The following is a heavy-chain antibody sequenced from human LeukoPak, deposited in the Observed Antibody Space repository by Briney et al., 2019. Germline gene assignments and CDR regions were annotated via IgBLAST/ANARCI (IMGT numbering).Heavy chain of an antibody. J-gene: IGHJ6*03. CDR3: GRLYNYHMDV. CDR1: GGSISSYY. Sequence: PSETLSLTRTVSGGSISSYYWSWIRQPAGQGLEWVGHIYTSGSTNHNPSLKSRVTMSVDTSKNQFSLKLSSVTAADTAVYYCGRLYNYHMDVWGKGTTVTVSS. V-gene: IGHV4-4*07. D-gene: IGHD3-10*01. CDR2: IYTSGST.